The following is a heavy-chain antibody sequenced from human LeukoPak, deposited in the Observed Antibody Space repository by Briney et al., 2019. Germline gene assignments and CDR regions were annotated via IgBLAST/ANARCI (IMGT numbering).Heavy chain of an antibody. CDR2: IYYSGST. CDR3: ARLGPLWLGAFDI. V-gene: IGHV4-39*01. J-gene: IGHJ3*02. Sequence: PSETLSLTCTVSGGSISSSSYYWGWIRQPPGKGLEWIGSIYYSGSTYYNPSLKSRVTISVDTSKNQFSLKLSSVSAADTAVYYCARLGPLWLGAFDIWGQGTMVTVSS. D-gene: IGHD3-10*01. CDR1: GGSISSSSYY.